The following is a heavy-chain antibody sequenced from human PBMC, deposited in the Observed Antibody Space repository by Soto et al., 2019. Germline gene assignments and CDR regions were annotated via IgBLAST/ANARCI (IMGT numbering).Heavy chain of an antibody. CDR2: ISNDGSNK. Sequence: QVQLVESGGGVVQPGRSLRLSCAASGFTFSSYGMHWVRQAPGKGLEWVALISNDGSNKYYVDSVKGRFTISRDNSKNTLYRQMNSLRGEDTAVYYCGGGHYFSDYWGQGTLITVSS. CDR3: GGGHYFSDY. CDR1: GFTFSSYG. D-gene: IGHD3-16*01. V-gene: IGHV3-30*03. J-gene: IGHJ4*02.